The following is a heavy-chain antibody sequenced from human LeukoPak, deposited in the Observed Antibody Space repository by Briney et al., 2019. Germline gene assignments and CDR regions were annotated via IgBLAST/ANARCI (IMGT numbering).Heavy chain of an antibody. CDR3: VRRYMATSAEDFDY. CDR1: GFTFSNHW. V-gene: IGHV3-7*01. CDR2: IDQEGSEI. Sequence: GGSLRLSCAASGFTFSNHWMTWVRQAPGKGLEWVANIDQEGSEIYYVDSVRGRFIISRDNAKNSLYLQMNTLRAEDTAVYYCVRRYMATSAEDFDYWGQGTLVTVFS. D-gene: IGHD3-16*02. J-gene: IGHJ4*02.